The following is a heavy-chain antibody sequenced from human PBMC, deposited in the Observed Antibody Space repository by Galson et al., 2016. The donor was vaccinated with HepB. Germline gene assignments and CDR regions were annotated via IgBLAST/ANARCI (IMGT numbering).Heavy chain of an antibody. D-gene: IGHD2-15*01. J-gene: IGHJ5*02. CDR2: IYYSGST. V-gene: IGHV4-30-4*08. CDR3: ARELLLGYWFDP. Sequence: TLSLTCTVSGGSISSGDYYWTWIRQPPGKGLEWIGYIYYSGSTEYNGSLKSRISMSVDTSKNQFSLKLTSVTAADAAVYYCARELLLGYWFDPWGPGTLATFSS. CDR1: GGSISSGDYY.